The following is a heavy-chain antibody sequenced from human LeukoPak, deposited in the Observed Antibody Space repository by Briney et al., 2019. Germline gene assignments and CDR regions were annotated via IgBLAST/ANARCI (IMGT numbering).Heavy chain of an antibody. J-gene: IGHJ4*02. D-gene: IGHD3-9*01. V-gene: IGHV3-30*02. CDR2: IRYDGSNK. Sequence: GGTLRLSCAASGFTFSNHGMNWVRQAPGKGLEWVAFIRYDGSNKYYADSVKGRFTISRDNSKNTLYLQMNSLRAEDTAVYYCAKDRDAYYDILTGYFDYWGQGTLVTVSS. CDR1: GFTFSNHG. CDR3: AKDRDAYYDILTGYFDY.